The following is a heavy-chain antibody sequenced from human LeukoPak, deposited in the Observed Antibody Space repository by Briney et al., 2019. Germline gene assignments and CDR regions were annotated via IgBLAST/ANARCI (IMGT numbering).Heavy chain of an antibody. D-gene: IGHD5-12*01. CDR3: ARAHSGYDSPLDY. CDR1: GYTFTSYD. J-gene: IGHJ4*02. V-gene: IGHV1-8*01. Sequence: ASVKVSCKASGYTFTSYDINWVRQATGQGLEWMGWMNPNSGNTGYAQKFQGRVTMTRNTSISTAYMELSSLRSEDTAAYYCARAHSGYDSPLDYWGQGTLVTVSS. CDR2: MNPNSGNT.